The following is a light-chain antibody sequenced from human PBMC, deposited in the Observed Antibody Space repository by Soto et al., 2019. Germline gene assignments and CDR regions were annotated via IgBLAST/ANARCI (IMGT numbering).Light chain of an antibody. Sequence: IRMTPSSSTLSASVGDRGTLPCRASQSISSWLAWSQQKPGKAPKLLSYKASTLKSGVPSRFSGRGAGTEFTLTISSLQPDDFATYYCQHYNSYSEAFGQGTKVDIK. CDR3: QHYNSYSEA. V-gene: IGKV1-5*03. J-gene: IGKJ1*01. CDR2: KAS. CDR1: QSISSW.